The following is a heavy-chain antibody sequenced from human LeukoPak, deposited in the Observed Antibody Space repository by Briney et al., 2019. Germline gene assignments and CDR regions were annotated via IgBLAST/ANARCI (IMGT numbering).Heavy chain of an antibody. D-gene: IGHD6-13*01. CDR2: IYYSGST. J-gene: IGHJ6*02. CDR1: GGSISSYY. Sequence: SETLSLTCTVSGGSISSYYWSWIREPPGKGLEWVGYIYYSGSTNYNPSLKTRVTISVDTSTNQFSLKLSSVTAADTAVYYWARAPIAAAAYYYYGMDVWGQGTTVTVSS. CDR3: ARAPIAAAAYYYYGMDV. V-gene: IGHV4-59*01.